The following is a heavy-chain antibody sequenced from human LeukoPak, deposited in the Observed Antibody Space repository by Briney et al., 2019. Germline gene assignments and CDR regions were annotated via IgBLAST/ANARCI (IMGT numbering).Heavy chain of an antibody. CDR1: GGSISSGDYY. V-gene: IGHV4-30-4*02. CDR3: ARDRVGTADY. CDR2: IYYSGST. J-gene: IGHJ4*02. Sequence: SETLSLTCTVSGGSISSGDYYWSWIRQPPGEGLEWIGYIYYSGSTYYNPSLKSRVTISVDTSKNQFSLKLSSVTAADTAVYYCARDRVGTADYWGQGTLVTVSS. D-gene: IGHD2-15*01.